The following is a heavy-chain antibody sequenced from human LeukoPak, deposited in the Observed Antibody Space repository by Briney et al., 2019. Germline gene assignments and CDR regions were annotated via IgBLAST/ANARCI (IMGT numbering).Heavy chain of an antibody. CDR1: GFIFTKYW. V-gene: IGHV3-74*01. Sequence: GGSLRLSCAASGFIFTKYWMHWVRQAPGKGLVWVSHVNSDGSATSYADSVKGRFTISRDNAKDTVYLHMNSLRVEDTAVYFCTSFYETNWGQGTLVTVSS. D-gene: IGHD2/OR15-2a*01. J-gene: IGHJ4*02. CDR2: VNSDGSAT. CDR3: TSFYETN.